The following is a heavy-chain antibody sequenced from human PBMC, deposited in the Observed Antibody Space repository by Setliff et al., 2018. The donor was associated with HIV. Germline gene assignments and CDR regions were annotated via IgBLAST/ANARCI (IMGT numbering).Heavy chain of an antibody. CDR2: IIPIFGPA. CDR1: GGTVSSYA. Sequence: SVKVSCKAAGGTVSSYAINWVRQAPGQGLEWMGGIIPIFGPANYAQKFQGRVTMTTDRSTSTAYMELRSLRSDDTAVYYCARDIAAWGYFDYWGQGTLVTVSS. CDR3: ARDIAAWGYFDY. J-gene: IGHJ4*02. V-gene: IGHV1-69*05. D-gene: IGHD6-6*01.